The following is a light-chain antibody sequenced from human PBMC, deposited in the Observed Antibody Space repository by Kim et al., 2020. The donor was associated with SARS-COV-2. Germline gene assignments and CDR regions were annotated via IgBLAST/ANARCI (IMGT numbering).Light chain of an antibody. CDR2: QDS. V-gene: IGLV3-1*01. CDR3: QAWDSSTAVV. CDR1: KLGDKY. J-gene: IGLJ2*01. Sequence: SYELTQPPSVSVSPGQTASITCSGDKLGDKYACWYQQKPGQSPVLVIYQDSKRPSGIPERFSGSNSGNTATLTISGTQAMDEAVYYCQAWDSSTAVVFGGGTQLTVL.